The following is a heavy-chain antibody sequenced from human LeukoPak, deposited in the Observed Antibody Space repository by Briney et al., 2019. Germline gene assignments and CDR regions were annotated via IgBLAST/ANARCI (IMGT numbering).Heavy chain of an antibody. J-gene: IGHJ2*01. CDR3: ARTLVATTLRDWYFDL. D-gene: IGHD5-12*01. CDR2: IYTSENT. CDR1: GGSISRYY. Sequence: SETLSLTCTVSGGSISRYYWSWIRQPAGKGLEWIGRIYTSENTYYNPSLKSRVTMSVDTSKNHFSLSPNSVTAADTAVYYCARTLVATTLRDWYFDLWGRGTLVTVSS. V-gene: IGHV4-4*07.